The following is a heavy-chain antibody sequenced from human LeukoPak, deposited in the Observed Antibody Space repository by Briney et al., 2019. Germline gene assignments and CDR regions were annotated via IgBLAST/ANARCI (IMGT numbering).Heavy chain of an antibody. CDR2: INPSGGST. CDR3: ARDPKADDFWGYYYYGMDV. Sequence: ASVKVSCKASGYTFTSYYMHWMRQAPGQGLEWMGIINPSGGSTSYAQKFQGRVTMTRDTSTSTVYMELSSLRSEDTAVYYCARDPKADDFWGYYYYGMDVWGQGTTVTVSS. V-gene: IGHV1-46*01. J-gene: IGHJ6*02. D-gene: IGHD3-3*01. CDR1: GYTFTSYY.